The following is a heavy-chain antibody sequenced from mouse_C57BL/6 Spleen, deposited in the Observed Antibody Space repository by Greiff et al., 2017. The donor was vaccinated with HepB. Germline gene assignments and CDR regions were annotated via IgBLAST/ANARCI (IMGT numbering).Heavy chain of an antibody. J-gene: IGHJ2*01. CDR3: ARSGSSWGYFDY. CDR1: GYTFTDYN. V-gene: IGHV1-22*01. Sequence: VQLQQSGPELVKPGASVKMSCKASGYTFTDYNMHWVKQSHGKSLEWIGYINPNNGGTSYNQKFKGKATLTVNKSSSTAYMELRSLTSEDSAVYYCARSGSSWGYFDYWGQGTTLTVSS. CDR2: INPNNGGT. D-gene: IGHD1-1*01.